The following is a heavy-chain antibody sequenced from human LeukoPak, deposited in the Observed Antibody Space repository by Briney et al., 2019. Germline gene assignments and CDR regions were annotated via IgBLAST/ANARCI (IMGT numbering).Heavy chain of an antibody. CDR1: GFTFSSYA. D-gene: IGHD4-17*01. CDR2: FSGSGGST. Sequence: GGSLRLSCAASGFTFSSYAMSWVRQAPGKGLECISGFSGSGGSTYYADSVKGRLTISRDNSKNTLHLQMNSLRAEDTAVYYCAKDPTSDYVGGAFDIWGQGTMVTVSS. CDR3: AKDPTSDYVGGAFDI. V-gene: IGHV3-23*01. J-gene: IGHJ3*02.